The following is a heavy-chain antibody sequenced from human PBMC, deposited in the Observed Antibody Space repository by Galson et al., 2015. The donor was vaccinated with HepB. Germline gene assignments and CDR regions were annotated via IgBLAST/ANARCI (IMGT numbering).Heavy chain of an antibody. CDR2: ISSSTRTI. J-gene: IGHJ6*02. D-gene: IGHD3-22*01. V-gene: IGHV3-48*01. CDR3: ARGGWGNYYDSSGYLPDYYYGMDV. Sequence: SLRLSCAASGFTFSSYSMNWVRQAPGKGLEWVSYISSSTRTIYYADSVKGRFTISRDNAKNSLYLQMDSLRAEDTAVYYCARGGWGNYYDSSGYLPDYYYGMDVWGQGTTVTVSS. CDR1: GFTFSSYS.